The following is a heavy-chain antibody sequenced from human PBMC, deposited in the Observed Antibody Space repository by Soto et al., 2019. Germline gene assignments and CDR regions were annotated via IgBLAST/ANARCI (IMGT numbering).Heavy chain of an antibody. Sequence: EVQILESGGGLVQPGGSLRLSCAASGFTFSSYAMRWVRQAPGKGLEWVSSISSSGADTYYADSVKGRFTISRDNSKNTVLMQMNSLRAEDTAIYYCAKQFGDDVFDSWGQGTLVTVSS. CDR1: GFTFSSYA. CDR2: ISSSGADT. J-gene: IGHJ4*02. D-gene: IGHD3-16*01. CDR3: AKQFGDDVFDS. V-gene: IGHV3-23*01.